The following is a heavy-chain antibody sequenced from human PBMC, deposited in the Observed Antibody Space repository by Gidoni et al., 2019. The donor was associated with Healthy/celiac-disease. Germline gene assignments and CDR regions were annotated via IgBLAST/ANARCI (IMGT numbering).Heavy chain of an antibody. J-gene: IGHJ1*01. Sequence: QVQLVESGGGFVKPGGSLRLSWAASGFHFSDYYMSWIRPDPGKGMEWVSYISSSSSYTNYADSVKGRFTISRDNAKNSLYLQMNSLRAEDTAVYYCARDRGVSGYFGQWGQGTLVTVSS. CDR3: ARDRGVSGYFGQ. V-gene: IGHV3-11*06. D-gene: IGHD3-3*01. CDR2: ISSSSSYT. CDR1: GFHFSDYY.